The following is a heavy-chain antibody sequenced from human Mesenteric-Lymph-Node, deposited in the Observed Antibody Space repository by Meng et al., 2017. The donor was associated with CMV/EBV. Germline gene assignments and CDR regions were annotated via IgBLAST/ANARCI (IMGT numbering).Heavy chain of an antibody. J-gene: IGHJ4*02. CDR3: ARQYTYPYDGNGNELDY. CDR1: GGSISSGGYY. Sequence: LRLSCTVSGGSISSGGYYWSWIRQHPGKGLEWIGYIYYSGSTYYNPSLKSRVTISVDTSKNQLSLKLSSVTAADTAVYYCARQYTYPYDGNGNELDYWGQGTLVTVSS. D-gene: IGHD3-22*01. CDR2: IYYSGST. V-gene: IGHV4-31*03.